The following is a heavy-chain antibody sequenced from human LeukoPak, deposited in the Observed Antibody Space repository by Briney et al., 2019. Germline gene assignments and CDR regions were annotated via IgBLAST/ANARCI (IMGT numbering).Heavy chain of an antibody. Sequence: ASVKVSCKASGYTFTNYDINWVRQASGRGLEWMGWMNPNSGNTGSAQKLQGRVTMTSNTSISTAYMELSSLRSEDTAVYYCARGLRREQQLLRAFDYWGQGTPVTVSS. CDR3: ARGLRREQQLLRAFDY. J-gene: IGHJ4*02. V-gene: IGHV1-8*01. CDR1: GYTFTNYD. D-gene: IGHD6-13*01. CDR2: MNPNSGNT.